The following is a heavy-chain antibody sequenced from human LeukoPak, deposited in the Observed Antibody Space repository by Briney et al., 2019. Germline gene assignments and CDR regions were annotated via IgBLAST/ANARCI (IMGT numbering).Heavy chain of an antibody. CDR2: IHPSGGST. CDR1: GYTFTSYY. J-gene: IGHJ5*02. V-gene: IGHV1-46*01. D-gene: IGHD2-2*01. Sequence: ASVKVSCKASGYTFTSYYMHWVRQAPGQGLEWMGIIHPSGGSTSYAQKFQGRVTMTRDTSTSTVYMELSSLRSEDTAVYYCARGGVPAAIEKNWFDPWGQGTLVTVSS. CDR3: ARGGVPAAIEKNWFDP.